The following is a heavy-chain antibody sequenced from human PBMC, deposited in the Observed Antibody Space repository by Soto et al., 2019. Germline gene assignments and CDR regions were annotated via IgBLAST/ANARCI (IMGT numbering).Heavy chain of an antibody. CDR2: IYYTEST. V-gene: IGHV4-39*01. Sequence: NPSETLSLTCTVSGGSIVNSIYYLFCIRQPPGNGLELIGNIYYTESTYYNPSLKSRLTISLDTSKNQFSLKLSSVTAADTAVYYCARITEKSDYDDYYRPDWYFDLWGRGTLVTVSS. CDR1: GGSIVNSIYY. J-gene: IGHJ2*01. CDR3: ARITEKSDYDDYYRPDWYFDL. D-gene: IGHD4-17*01.